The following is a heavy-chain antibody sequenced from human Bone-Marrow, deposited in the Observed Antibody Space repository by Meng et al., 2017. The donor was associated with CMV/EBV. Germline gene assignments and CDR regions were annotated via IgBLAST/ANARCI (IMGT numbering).Heavy chain of an antibody. CDR1: GFTFDDYT. Sequence: GGSLRLSCAASGFTFDDYTMHWVRQAPGKGLEWVSLISWDGGSTYYADSVKGRFTISRDNSKNSLYRQMNSLRTGDTALYYCAKGRKVAYYEFWSGFYGMDVWGQGTTVTVSS. D-gene: IGHD3-3*01. CDR3: AKGRKVAYYEFWSGFYGMDV. J-gene: IGHJ6*02. V-gene: IGHV3-43*01. CDR2: ISWDGGST.